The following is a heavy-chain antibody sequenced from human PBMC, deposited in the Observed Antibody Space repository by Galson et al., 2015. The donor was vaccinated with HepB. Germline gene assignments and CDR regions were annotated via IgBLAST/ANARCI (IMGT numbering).Heavy chain of an antibody. Sequence: TLSLTCAVSGGSISSGGYSWSWIRLPPGKGLEWIGSIYYSGTTHYNPSLKSRVTVSVDASKNQFSLKVNSVTAADTAIYYCVRQAVFSSSWFTLPPDYWGQGTLVIVSS. J-gene: IGHJ4*02. V-gene: IGHV4-30-2*03. D-gene: IGHD6-13*01. CDR2: IYYSGTT. CDR1: GGSISSGGYS. CDR3: VRQAVFSSSWFTLPPDY.